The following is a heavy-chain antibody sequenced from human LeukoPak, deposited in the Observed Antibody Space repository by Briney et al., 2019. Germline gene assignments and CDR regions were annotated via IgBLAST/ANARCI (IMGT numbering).Heavy chain of an antibody. D-gene: IGHD3-10*01. V-gene: IGHV3-30*02. CDR3: ARELGPWGVRGVIIEPNDY. Sequence: GGSLRLSCAASGFTFSSYGMHWVRQAPGKGLEWVAFIRYDGSNKYYADSVKGRFTISRDNSKNSLYLQMNSLRAEDTAVYYCARELGPWGVRGVIIEPNDYWGQGTLVTVSS. CDR2: IRYDGSNK. J-gene: IGHJ4*02. CDR1: GFTFSSYG.